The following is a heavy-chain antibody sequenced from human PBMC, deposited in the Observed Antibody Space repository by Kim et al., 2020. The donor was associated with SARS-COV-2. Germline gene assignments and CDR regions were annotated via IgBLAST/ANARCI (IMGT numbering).Heavy chain of an antibody. V-gene: IGHV1-69*13. CDR2: IIPIFGTA. CDR3: ARGGDILTGYYEGGYYYNGMDV. J-gene: IGHJ6*02. Sequence: SVKVSCKASVGTFSSYAISWVRQAPGQGLEWMGGIIPIFGTANYAQKFQGRVTITADESTSTAYMELSSLRSEDTAVYYCARGGDILTGYYEGGYYYNGMDVWGQGTTVTVSS. CDR1: VGTFSSYA. D-gene: IGHD3-9*01.